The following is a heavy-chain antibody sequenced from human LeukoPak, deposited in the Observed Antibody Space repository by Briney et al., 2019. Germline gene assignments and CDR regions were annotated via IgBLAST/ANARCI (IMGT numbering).Heavy chain of an antibody. D-gene: IGHD3-9*01. CDR2: FHPKDADM. J-gene: IGHJ6*03. V-gene: IGHV1-24*01. Sequence: GASVKVSCKVSGYTVTEVAIHWVRQTPGEGLEWMGGFHPKDADMIYAQNFQGRVTMTQDTSTDTVYMELSSLRSEDTAIYYCATVNYALLPGYLNYMDVWGKGTTVTISS. CDR3: ATVNYALLPGYLNYMDV. CDR1: GYTVTEVA.